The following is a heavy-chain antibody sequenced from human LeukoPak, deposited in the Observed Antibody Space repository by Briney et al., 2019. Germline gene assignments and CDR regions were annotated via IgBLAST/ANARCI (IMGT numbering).Heavy chain of an antibody. J-gene: IGHJ3*02. Sequence: GGSLRLSCAASGFTVSSNYMSWVRQAPGKGLEWVSVIYSGGSTYYADSVKGRFTISRDNSKNTLYLQMNSLRAEDTAVYYCASREYSSSPGAFDIWGQGTMVTVSS. CDR2: IYSGGST. CDR3: ASREYSSSPGAFDI. D-gene: IGHD6-6*01. V-gene: IGHV3-53*01. CDR1: GFTVSSNY.